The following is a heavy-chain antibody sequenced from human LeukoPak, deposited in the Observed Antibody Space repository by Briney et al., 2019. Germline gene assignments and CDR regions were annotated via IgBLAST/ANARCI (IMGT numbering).Heavy chain of an antibody. Sequence: SETLSLTCTVSGGSITSDAYYWGWIRQPPGKGLEWIASVHYSGATYYNPSLKSRVTISVGTSKNQFSLKLSSVTAADTAVYYCARDGNGCSGGSCYRSLDVWGKGTTVTVSS. J-gene: IGHJ6*04. CDR2: VHYSGAT. D-gene: IGHD2-15*01. CDR3: ARDGNGCSGGSCYRSLDV. V-gene: IGHV4-39*07. CDR1: GGSITSDAYY.